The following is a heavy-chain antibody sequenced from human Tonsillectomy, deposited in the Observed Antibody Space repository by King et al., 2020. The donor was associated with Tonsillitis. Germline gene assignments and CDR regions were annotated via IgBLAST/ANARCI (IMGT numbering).Heavy chain of an antibody. J-gene: IGHJ3*02. CDR2: ISSSGRTI. CDR1: GFTFSDYY. Sequence: VQLVESGGGLVKPGWSLRLSCAASGFTFSDYYMSWIRQAPGKGLQWVSYISSSGRTIYYADSVNGRFTISRDNAKNSLYLQMNSLRAEDTAVYYCARERITMIVVVNDAFDIWGQGTMVTVSS. D-gene: IGHD3-22*01. V-gene: IGHV3-11*01. CDR3: ARERITMIVVVNDAFDI.